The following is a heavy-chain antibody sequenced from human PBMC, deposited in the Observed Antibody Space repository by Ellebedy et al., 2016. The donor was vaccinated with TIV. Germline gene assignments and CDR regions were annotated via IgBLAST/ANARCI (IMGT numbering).Heavy chain of an antibody. CDR1: GYSFPTYW. D-gene: IGHD2/OR15-2a*01. V-gene: IGHV5-51*01. CDR2: IYPGDSDT. CDR3: ARPNMGYYYMDA. Sequence: GESLKISCKGSGYSFPTYWIGWVRQMPGKGLEWMGIIYPGDSDTSYSPSFEGQVTISADKSISTVFRQWSSLKASDTAIYYCARPNMGYYYMDAWGTGTTVSVSS. J-gene: IGHJ6*03.